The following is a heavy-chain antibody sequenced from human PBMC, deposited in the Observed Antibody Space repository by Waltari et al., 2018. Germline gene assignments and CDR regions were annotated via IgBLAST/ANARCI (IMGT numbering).Heavy chain of an antibody. D-gene: IGHD6-19*01. Sequence: QVHLVQSGGEVKKPGASVKVSCKAANYTLINYGISWVRQAPGQGIEWMGWIRPYHGPQNQAPNVQGRLTMTTDTSTNTAYMERRTLISDDPAVYYCARESSGWFGMDVWGQGTTATVSS. CDR2: IRPYHGPQ. CDR1: NYTLINYG. CDR3: ARESSGWFGMDV. V-gene: IGHV1-18*04. J-gene: IGHJ6*02.